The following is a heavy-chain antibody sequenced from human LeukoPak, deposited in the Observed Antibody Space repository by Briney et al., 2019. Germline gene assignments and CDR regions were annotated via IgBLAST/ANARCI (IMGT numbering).Heavy chain of an antibody. J-gene: IGHJ4*02. CDR1: GYSFTSYW. CDR3: ASRLRSGPFDY. CDR2: IYPGDSDT. Sequence: GESLKISCKGPGYSFTSYWIAWVPQIPGKGLEWMGIIYPGDSDTRYSPSFQGQVTISADKSISTAYLQWSSLKASDTAMYYCASRLRSGPFDYWGQGTLVTASS. D-gene: IGHD3-3*01. V-gene: IGHV5-51*01.